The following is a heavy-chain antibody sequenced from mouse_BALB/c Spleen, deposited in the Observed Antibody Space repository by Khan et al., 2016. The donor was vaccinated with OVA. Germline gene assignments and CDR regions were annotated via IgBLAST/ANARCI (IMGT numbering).Heavy chain of an antibody. J-gene: IGHJ3*01. CDR3: AGRGDGYPAWFAY. CDR1: GFTFSSFG. V-gene: IGHV5-17*02. D-gene: IGHD2-3*01. CDR2: ISSGSSTI. Sequence: EVELVESGGGLVQPGGSRKLSCAASGFTFSSFGMHWVRQAPEKGLEWVAYISSGSSTIYYADTVKGRFTISRDNPKNTLFLQMTSLRSEDTAEYDCAGRGDGYPAWFAYWGQGTLVTVSA.